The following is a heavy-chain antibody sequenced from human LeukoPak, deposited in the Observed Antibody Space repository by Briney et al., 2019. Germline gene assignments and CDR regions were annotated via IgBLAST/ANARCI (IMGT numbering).Heavy chain of an antibody. V-gene: IGHV3-30*02. CDR2: VRYDRTTK. Sequence: GGSLRLSCVASGLTFSSYGMHWVRQAPGKGLEWVAFVRYDRTTKNYADSVKGRFTISRDNSKNTLNLQMNTLRPEDTAIYYCAKDGRLYHRGHFDSWGQGTLVTVSS. J-gene: IGHJ4*02. D-gene: IGHD2-2*01. CDR3: AKDGRLYHRGHFDS. CDR1: GLTFSSYG.